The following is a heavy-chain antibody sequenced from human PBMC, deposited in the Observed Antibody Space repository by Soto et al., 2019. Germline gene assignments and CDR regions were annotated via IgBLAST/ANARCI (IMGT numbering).Heavy chain of an antibody. V-gene: IGHV1-8*01. CDR3: ARFEYYYDSSGIDRYLEY. Sequence: ASVKVSCKASGYTFTSYDINWVRQATGQGLEWMGWMNPNSGNTGYAQKFQGRVTMTRNTSISTAYMELSSLRSEDTAMYYCARFEYYYDSSGIDRYLEYWGQGTQVTVSS. J-gene: IGHJ4*02. D-gene: IGHD3-22*01. CDR1: GYTFTSYD. CDR2: MNPNSGNT.